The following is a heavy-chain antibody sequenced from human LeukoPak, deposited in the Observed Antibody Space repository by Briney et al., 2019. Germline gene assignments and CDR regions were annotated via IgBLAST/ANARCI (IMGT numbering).Heavy chain of an antibody. V-gene: IGHV3-23*01. D-gene: IGHD6-13*01. Sequence: TGGSLRPSCAASGFTFSSYAMSWVRQAPGKGLEWVSGISGSGSGGSTYYADSVKGRFTISRDNSKNALYLQMDSLGAADTAIYYCAKEIAAIGLPAVDHWGQGTLVTVSS. CDR2: ISGSGSGGST. CDR1: GFTFSSYA. J-gene: IGHJ4*02. CDR3: AKEIAAIGLPAVDH.